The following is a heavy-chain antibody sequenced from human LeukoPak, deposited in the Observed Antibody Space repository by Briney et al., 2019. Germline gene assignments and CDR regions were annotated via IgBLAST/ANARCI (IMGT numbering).Heavy chain of an antibody. CDR3: ASGRGYSGSFFYYFDS. CDR2: TSYSGST. D-gene: IGHD1-26*01. J-gene: IGHJ4*02. Sequence: SETLSLTCTLSGGSVSSGDYYWSWIRQPPGKGLEWIGYTSYSGSTNYNPSLKSRITISIDTSKNQFFLKFSSVTAADTAAYFCASGRGYSGSFFYYFDSWGQGTLATVSS. CDR1: GGSVSSGDYY. V-gene: IGHV4-61*08.